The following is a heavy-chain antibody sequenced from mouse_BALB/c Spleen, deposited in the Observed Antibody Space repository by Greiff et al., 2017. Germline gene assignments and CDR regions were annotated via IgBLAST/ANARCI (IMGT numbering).Heavy chain of an antibody. CDR3: ASHKTAWAYPFAY. CDR1: GDSITSCY. CDR2: ISYSGST. D-gene: IGHD3-2*01. Sequence: EVQLQQSGPSLVKPSQTLSLTCSVTGDSITSCYWNWIRKFPGNKLEYMGYISYSGSTYYNPSLKSRISITRDTSNNQYYLQLNSVTTVDTATYYWASHKTAWAYPFAYWGQGTLVTVSA. V-gene: IGHV3-8*02. J-gene: IGHJ3*01.